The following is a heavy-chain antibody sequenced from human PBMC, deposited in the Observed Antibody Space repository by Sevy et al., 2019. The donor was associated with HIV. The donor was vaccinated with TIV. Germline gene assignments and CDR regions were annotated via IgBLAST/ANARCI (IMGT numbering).Heavy chain of an antibody. V-gene: IGHV3-21*01. CDR1: GFTFSYYS. Sequence: GESLKISCAASGFTFSYYSMNWVHQAPGKGLEWVSSISSSSSYIYYADSVKGRFTISRDNAKNSLYLQMNSLRAEDTAVYYCASPLDYYDSPSAYWGQGTLVTVSS. J-gene: IGHJ4*02. D-gene: IGHD3-22*01. CDR2: ISSSSSYI. CDR3: ASPLDYYDSPSAY.